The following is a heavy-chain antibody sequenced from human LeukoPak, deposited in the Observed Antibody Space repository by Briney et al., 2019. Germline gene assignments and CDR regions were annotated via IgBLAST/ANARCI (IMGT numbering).Heavy chain of an antibody. CDR1: GGSISSGDYY. CDR2: IYYSGST. Sequence: SETLSLTCTVSGGSISSGDYYWSWIRQPPGKGLEWIGYIYYSGSTYYNPSLKSRLTISVDTSNNQFSLKLSSVTAADTAVYYCARQNSEYDILTGYLYGRWFDPWGQGTLVTVSS. J-gene: IGHJ5*02. D-gene: IGHD3-9*01. CDR3: ARQNSEYDILTGYLYGRWFDP. V-gene: IGHV4-30-4*08.